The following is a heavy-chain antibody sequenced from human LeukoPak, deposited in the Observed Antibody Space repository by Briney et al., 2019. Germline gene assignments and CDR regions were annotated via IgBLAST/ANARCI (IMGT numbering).Heavy chain of an antibody. CDR1: GGSISSYY. J-gene: IGHJ4*02. CDR3: AWGNPFDY. CDR2: IYYSGST. V-gene: IGHV4-59*01. D-gene: IGHD3-16*01. Sequence: SETLSLTCTVSGGSISSYYWSWIRQPPGKGLEWIGYIYYSGSTNYNPSLRSRVTISVDTSKNQFSLKLSSVTAADTAVYYCAWGNPFDYWGQGTLVTVSS.